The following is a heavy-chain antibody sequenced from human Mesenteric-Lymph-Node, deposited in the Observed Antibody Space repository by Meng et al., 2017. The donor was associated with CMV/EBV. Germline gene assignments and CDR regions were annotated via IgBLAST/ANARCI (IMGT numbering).Heavy chain of an antibody. D-gene: IGHD4-23*01. CDR1: GGAFSGYY. J-gene: IGHJ4*02. CDR2: INHSGST. V-gene: IGHV4-34*01. CDR3: ARHQRWLKSEGGFNY. Sequence: QAQLQQWGAGLLQPSETLSLTCAVYGGAFSGYYWSWIRQPPGKGLEWIGEINHSGSTNYHPSLKSRVTISVDTSKNQFSLKLSSVTAADTAVYYCARHQRWLKSEGGFNYWGQGTLVTVSS.